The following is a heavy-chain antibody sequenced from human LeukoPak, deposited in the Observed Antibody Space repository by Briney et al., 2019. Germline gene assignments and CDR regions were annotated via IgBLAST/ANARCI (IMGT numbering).Heavy chain of an antibody. Sequence: GGSLGLSCAASGFTFSNAWMSWVRQAPGKGLEWVGRIKSKTDGGTTDYAAPVKGRFTISRDDSKNTLYLQMNSLKTEDTAVFYCTTGVPYCGGDCYPYYYYGMDVWGQGTTVTVSS. J-gene: IGHJ6*02. CDR2: IKSKTDGGTT. CDR3: TTGVPYCGGDCYPYYYYGMDV. V-gene: IGHV3-15*01. CDR1: GFTFSNAW. D-gene: IGHD2-21*02.